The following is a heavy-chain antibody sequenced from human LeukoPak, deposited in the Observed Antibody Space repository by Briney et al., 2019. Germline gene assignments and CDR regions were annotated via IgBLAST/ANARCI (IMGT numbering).Heavy chain of an antibody. CDR2: IFDNGST. J-gene: IGHJ4*02. CDR3: ARGGYGSAFDF. D-gene: IGHD3-10*01. V-gene: IGHV4-38-2*02. Sequence: SETLSLTCIVSGYSISSGYYWGWIRLPPGKGLEWVASIFDNGSTNDNRSLKSRVTISLDTSNNQFSLKVNSVTAADTAVYYCARGGYGSAFDFWGQGTLVTVSS. CDR1: GYSISSGYY.